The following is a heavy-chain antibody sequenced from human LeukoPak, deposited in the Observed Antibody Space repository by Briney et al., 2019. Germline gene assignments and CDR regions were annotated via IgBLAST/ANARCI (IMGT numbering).Heavy chain of an antibody. V-gene: IGHV3-23*01. Sequence: GGSLRLSCVTSGFTFSRHGMNWVRQARGKGLEWVSGISPSGDIKYYIDSVKGRFTVSRDNSKNTLYLQINSLRDDDTAVYYCAKDDAWIQFNDWGQGTLVTVSS. CDR3: AKDDAWIQFND. D-gene: IGHD5-24*01. CDR2: ISPSGDIK. J-gene: IGHJ4*02. CDR1: GFTFSRHG.